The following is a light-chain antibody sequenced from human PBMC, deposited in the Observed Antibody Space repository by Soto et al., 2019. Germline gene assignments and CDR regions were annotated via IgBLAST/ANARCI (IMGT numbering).Light chain of an antibody. Sequence: EIVLTQSPGTLSLSPGERATLSCRASQSVSSNYLAWYQQKPGQAPRLLIYGASTRATGIPARFSGSGSGTEFTLTISSLQSEDFAVYYCQQRSNWPPTFGQGTRLEIK. V-gene: IGKV3D-20*02. CDR3: QQRSNWPPT. CDR2: GAS. J-gene: IGKJ5*01. CDR1: QSVSSN.